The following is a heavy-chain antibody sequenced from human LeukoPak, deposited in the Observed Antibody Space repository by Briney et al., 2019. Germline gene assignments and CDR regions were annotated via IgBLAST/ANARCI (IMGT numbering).Heavy chain of an antibody. CDR3: AKGGGPLEWLPFDY. V-gene: IGHV3-23*01. Sequence: GGSLRLSCAASGFTFSSYAMSWVRQAPGKGLEWVSAISGSGGSTYYADSVKGRFAISRDNSKNTLYLQMNSLRAEDTAVYYCAKGGGPLEWLPFDYWGQGTLVTVSS. D-gene: IGHD3-3*01. CDR2: ISGSGGST. CDR1: GFTFSSYA. J-gene: IGHJ4*02.